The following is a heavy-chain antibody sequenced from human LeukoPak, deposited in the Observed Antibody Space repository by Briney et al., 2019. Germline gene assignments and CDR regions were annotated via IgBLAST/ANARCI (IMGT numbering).Heavy chain of an antibody. Sequence: GGSLRLSCAASGXTFSNYGMHWVRQAPGKGLEWVAVIWYDGSNKYYADSVKGRFTISRDNPKNTLYLQMSSLRAEDTAVYYCATTDFDYWGQGTLVTVSS. J-gene: IGHJ4*02. CDR3: ATTDFDY. V-gene: IGHV3-33*01. D-gene: IGHD1-1*01. CDR2: IWYDGSNK. CDR1: GXTFSNYG.